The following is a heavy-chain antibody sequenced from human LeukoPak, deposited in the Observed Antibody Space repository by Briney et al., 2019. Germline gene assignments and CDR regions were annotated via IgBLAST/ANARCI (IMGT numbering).Heavy chain of an antibody. Sequence: SETLSLTCTVSAGSISPYYWNWIRQPPGKGLEWIGYIYYSGSTIYNPSLKSRVTISVDTSKNQFSLNLSSVTAADTAVYYCARTPGIAAAGGSPDYWGQGTLVTVSS. CDR1: AGSISPYY. CDR3: ARTPGIAAAGGSPDY. V-gene: IGHV4-59*12. CDR2: IYYSGST. D-gene: IGHD6-13*01. J-gene: IGHJ4*02.